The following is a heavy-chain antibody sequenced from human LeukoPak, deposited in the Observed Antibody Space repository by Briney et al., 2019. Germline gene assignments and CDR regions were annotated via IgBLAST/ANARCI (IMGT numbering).Heavy chain of an antibody. CDR1: GFTFIKYS. CDR3: AAPYGSGSYYNVIGY. Sequence: GGSLRLSCAASGFTFIKYSMTWVRQAPGKGLEWVSAITGSGAFTDYADSVKGRFTISRDNSKNTLYLQMNSLRAEDTAVYYCAAPYGSGSYYNVIGYWGQETLVTVSS. CDR2: ITGSGAFT. V-gene: IGHV3-23*01. J-gene: IGHJ4*02. D-gene: IGHD3-10*01.